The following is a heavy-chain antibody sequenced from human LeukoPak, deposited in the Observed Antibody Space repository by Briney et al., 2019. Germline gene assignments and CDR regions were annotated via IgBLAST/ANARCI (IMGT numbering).Heavy chain of an antibody. J-gene: IGHJ3*02. Sequence: SETLSLTCTVSGGSISSYYWSWIRQPPGKGLEWIGYIYYSGSTNYNPSLKSRVTISVDTSKNQFSLKLSSVTAADTAVYYCAREIDSSSRNAFDIWGQGTMFTVSS. V-gene: IGHV4-59*01. D-gene: IGHD6-13*01. CDR2: IYYSGST. CDR1: GGSISSYY. CDR3: AREIDSSSRNAFDI.